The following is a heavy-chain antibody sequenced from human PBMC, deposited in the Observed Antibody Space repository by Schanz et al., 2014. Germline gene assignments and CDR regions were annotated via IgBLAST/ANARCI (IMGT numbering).Heavy chain of an antibody. V-gene: IGHV3-30*02. CDR2: IRSDERDK. Sequence: QAQLVESGGGVVQPGGSLRLSCAASGFTFSNFGIHWVRPAPGMGLEWVALIRSDERDKSYADSVKGRFTISRDNPKKTLYLQMNSLRAEDTAVYYCARDHQWLARYYMDVWGKGTTVTVSS. J-gene: IGHJ6*03. CDR3: ARDHQWLARYYMDV. CDR1: GFTFSNFG. D-gene: IGHD6-19*01.